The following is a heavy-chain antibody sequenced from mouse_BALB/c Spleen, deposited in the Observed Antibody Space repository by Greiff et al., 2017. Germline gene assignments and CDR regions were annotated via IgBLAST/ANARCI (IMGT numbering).Heavy chain of an antibody. D-gene: IGHD3-3*01. J-gene: IGHJ2*01. CDR1: GFTFSSYT. CDR2: ISNGGGST. Sequence: EVQVVESGGGLVQPGGSLKLSCAASGFTFSSYTMSWVRQTPEKRLEWVAYISNGGGSTYYPDTVKGRFTISRDNAKNTLYLQMSSLKSEDTAMYYCAREGLFDYWGQGTTLTVSS. CDR3: AREGLFDY. V-gene: IGHV5-12-2*01.